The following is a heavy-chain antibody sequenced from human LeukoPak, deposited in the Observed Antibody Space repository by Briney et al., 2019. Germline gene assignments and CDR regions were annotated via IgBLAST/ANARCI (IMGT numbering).Heavy chain of an antibody. Sequence: ASVKVSCKASGYTFTSYYMHWVRQAPGQGLEWMGIINPSGGSTSYAQKFQGRVTMTRDMSTSTDYMELSSLRSEDTAVYYCARDGTTVTTLVYWGQGTLVTVSS. J-gene: IGHJ4*02. CDR2: INPSGGST. D-gene: IGHD4-17*01. CDR1: GYTFTSYY. CDR3: ARDGTTVTTLVY. V-gene: IGHV1-46*01.